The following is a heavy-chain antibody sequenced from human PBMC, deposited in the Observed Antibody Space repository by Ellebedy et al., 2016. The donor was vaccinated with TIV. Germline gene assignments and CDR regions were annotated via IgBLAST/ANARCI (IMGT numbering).Heavy chain of an antibody. D-gene: IGHD2-15*01. CDR2: VWYDGNYK. Sequence: GGSLRLSCAASGFTFMSYGMHWLRQAPGKGLEWVAVVWYDGNYKNVADSVKGRFTISRDNSKSTISLQMNSLRAEDTAIYYCAREMVAPGPYDYYYGMDVWGQGTTVTVSS. CDR1: GFTFMSYG. V-gene: IGHV3-33*01. J-gene: IGHJ6*02. CDR3: AREMVAPGPYDYYYGMDV.